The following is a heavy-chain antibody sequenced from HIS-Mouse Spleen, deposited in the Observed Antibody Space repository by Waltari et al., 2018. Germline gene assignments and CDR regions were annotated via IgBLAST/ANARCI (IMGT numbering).Heavy chain of an antibody. CDR3: EGVYGSGSYYFDY. V-gene: IGHV3-30*03. D-gene: IGHD3-10*01. J-gene: IGHJ4*02. CDR2: ISYDGSNK. Sequence: VQLVESGGGVVQLGRSLSLSCAASGCTFSSDGMHWVRQAPGKGLEWVAVISYDGSNKYYADSVKGRFTISRDNSKNTLYLQMNSLRAEDTAVYYCEGVYGSGSYYFDYWGQGTLVTVSS. CDR1: GCTFSSDG.